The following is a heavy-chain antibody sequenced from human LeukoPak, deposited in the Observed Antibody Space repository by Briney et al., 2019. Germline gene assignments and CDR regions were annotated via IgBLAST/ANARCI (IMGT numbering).Heavy chain of an antibody. J-gene: IGHJ4*02. CDR2: IYHTGTT. CDR1: GDSISSGGYY. CDR3: ARDPYSPTSDFDY. V-gene: IGHV4-30-2*01. Sequence: SETLCLTCTVSGDSISSGGYYWSWIRQPPGKGLEWIGCIYHTGTTYYSPSLKSRVSISVGRSKTQFSLRLYSVTAADTAVYYCARDPYSPTSDFDYWGQGTLVTVSS. D-gene: IGHD2-21*01.